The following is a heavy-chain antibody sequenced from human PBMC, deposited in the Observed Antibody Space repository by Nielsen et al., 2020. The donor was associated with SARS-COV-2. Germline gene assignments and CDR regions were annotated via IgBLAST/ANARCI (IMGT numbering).Heavy chain of an antibody. V-gene: IGHV3-21*04. CDR1: GFIFSSYS. CDR3: ARVDDYGDYGGIDY. Sequence: GGSLRLSCAASGFIFSSYSMNWVRQAPGKGLEWVSSISSSSSYIYYADSVKGRFTISRDNAKNSLYLQMNSLRAEDTAVYYCARVDDYGDYGGIDYWGQGTLVTVSS. J-gene: IGHJ4*02. CDR2: ISSSSSYI. D-gene: IGHD4-17*01.